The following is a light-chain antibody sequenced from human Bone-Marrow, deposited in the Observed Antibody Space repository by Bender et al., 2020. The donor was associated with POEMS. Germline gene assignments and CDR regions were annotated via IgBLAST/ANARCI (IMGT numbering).Light chain of an antibody. CDR2: GNT. Sequence: QSVLTQPPSVSGAPGQRVTISCTGSSSDIGAHDGVHWYQQLPGTAPKVLIYGNTNRPSGVDDRFSGSQSGTSASLARTGLQAEDEADYYCQSYDGNLGVFGTGTKVTGL. CDR1: SSDIGAHDG. J-gene: IGLJ1*01. V-gene: IGLV1-40*01. CDR3: QSYDGNLGV.